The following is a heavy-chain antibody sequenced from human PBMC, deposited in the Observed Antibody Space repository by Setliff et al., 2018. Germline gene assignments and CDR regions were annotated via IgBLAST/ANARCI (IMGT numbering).Heavy chain of an antibody. CDR1: GGSITRGSFY. Sequence: SETLSLTCTVSGGSITRGSFYWSWIRQSDGKRLEWIGRIHASGSPNYNPSLKSRVSISVDTSKNQLSLKLDSLTAADTAVYFCARLPRTVTHFDYWGQGALVTVSS. CDR3: ARLPRTVTHFDY. V-gene: IGHV4-61*02. J-gene: IGHJ4*02. CDR2: IHASGSP. D-gene: IGHD4-17*01.